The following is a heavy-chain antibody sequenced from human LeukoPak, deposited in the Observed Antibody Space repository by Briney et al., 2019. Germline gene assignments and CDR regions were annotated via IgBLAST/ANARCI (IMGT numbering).Heavy chain of an antibody. J-gene: IGHJ4*02. V-gene: IGHV4-39*01. Sequence: SETLSLTCTVSGDSITSDTYYWGWIRQPPGKELEWIGTIYYSGTTFYNPSLKSRVTISVDTSKNQFSLRLNSVTAADTAVYYCARRHYGSGYYPYYFDYWGQGTLVTVSS. CDR1: GDSITSDTYY. D-gene: IGHD3-10*01. CDR3: ARRHYGSGYYPYYFDY. CDR2: IYYSGTT.